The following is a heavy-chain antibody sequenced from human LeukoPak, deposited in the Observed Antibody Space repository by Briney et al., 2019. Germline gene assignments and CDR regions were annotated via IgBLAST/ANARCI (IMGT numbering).Heavy chain of an antibody. J-gene: IGHJ5*02. CDR1: GGSISSYF. CDR3: ARVIGSSPTNCWFDP. Sequence: LSLTCTVSGGSISSYFWSWIRQAPGKGLEWVSYISSSRRYTKYEDSVKGRFTISRDNAKNSLYLQMNSLRAEDTALYYCARVIGSSPTNCWFDPWGQGTLVTVSS. D-gene: IGHD6-13*01. CDR2: ISSSRRYT. V-gene: IGHV3-11*05.